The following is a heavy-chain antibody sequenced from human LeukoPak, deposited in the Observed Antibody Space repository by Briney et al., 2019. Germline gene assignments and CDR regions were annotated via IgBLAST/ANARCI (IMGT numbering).Heavy chain of an antibody. D-gene: IGHD2-2*01. CDR1: GFTFSSYA. CDR3: ARAGRGIVVVPAAAGLSDWFDP. J-gene: IGHJ5*02. CDR2: ISSNGGST. Sequence: GGSLRLSCAASGFTFSSYAMHWVRQAPGKGLEYVSAISSNGGSTYYAYSVKGRFTISRDNSKNTLYLQMGSLRAEDMAVYYCARAGRGIVVVPAAAGLSDWFDPWGQGTLVTVSS. V-gene: IGHV3-64*01.